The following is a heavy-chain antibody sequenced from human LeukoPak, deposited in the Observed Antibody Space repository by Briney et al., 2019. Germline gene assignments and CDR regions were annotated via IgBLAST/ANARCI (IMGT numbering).Heavy chain of an antibody. V-gene: IGHV4-59*08. CDR1: GGSISSYY. CDR2: IYYSGST. J-gene: IGHJ5*02. D-gene: IGHD2-15*01. Sequence: SETLPPTCTVSGGSISSYYWSWIRQPPGKGLEWIGYIYYSGSTNYNPSLKSRVTISVDTSKNQFSLKLSSVTAADTAVYYCARHYCSGGSCSSNWFDPWGQGTLVTVSS. CDR3: ARHYCSGGSCSSNWFDP.